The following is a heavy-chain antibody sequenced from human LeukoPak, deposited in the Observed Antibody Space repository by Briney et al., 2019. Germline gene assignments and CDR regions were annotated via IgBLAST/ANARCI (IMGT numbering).Heavy chain of an antibody. CDR2: IYYSVST. CDR3: AINDFWSGYYFDY. V-gene: IGHV4-39*01. CDR1: GGSISSSSYY. Sequence: PSETLSLTCTVSGGSISSSSYYWGWIRQPPGKGLEWIGSIYYSVSTYYNPSLKSRVTISVDTSKNQFSLKLSFVTAADTAVYYCAINDFWSGYYFDYWGQGTLVTVSS. J-gene: IGHJ4*02. D-gene: IGHD3-3*01.